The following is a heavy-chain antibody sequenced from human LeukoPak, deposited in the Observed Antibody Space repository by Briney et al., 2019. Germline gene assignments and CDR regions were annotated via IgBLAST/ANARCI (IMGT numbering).Heavy chain of an antibody. V-gene: IGHV1-18*01. CDR3: AGYSYAYDACDI. Sequence: ASVKVSCKASGYTLTNNVITWVRQAPGHGLECMGWISDYTGNTNYAQKLHGRVTMTTDTSTSTAYMELRRLRSDDKAVYYCAGYSYAYDACDIWGQGTMVTVSS. D-gene: IGHD5-18*01. J-gene: IGHJ3*02. CDR1: GYTLTNNV. CDR2: ISDYTGNT.